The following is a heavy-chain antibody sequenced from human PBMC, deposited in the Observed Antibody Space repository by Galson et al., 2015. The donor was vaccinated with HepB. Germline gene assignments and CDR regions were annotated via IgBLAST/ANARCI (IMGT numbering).Heavy chain of an antibody. V-gene: IGHV5-51*01. CDR2: IRPGESDT. CDR3: ARLGGIEGATPENFDS. CDR1: GYNFPNYW. Sequence: QSGAEVKKPGQSLKISCQTSGYNFPNYWIGWVRQVPGKGLEWMGIIRPGESDTNFSPSFQDQVTISADKSINTAYLQWSSLKVSDTAMYFRARLGGIEGATPENFDSWGQGTLVTVSS. J-gene: IGHJ4*02. D-gene: IGHD1-26*01.